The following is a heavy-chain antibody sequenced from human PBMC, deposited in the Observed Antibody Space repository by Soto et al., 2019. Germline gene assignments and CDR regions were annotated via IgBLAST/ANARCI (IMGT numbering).Heavy chain of an antibody. V-gene: IGHV4-59*01. CDR2: IYYSGST. Sequence: SSETLSLTCTVSDVSISSYYGSWIRQPPGTGLERIEYIYYSGSTNYNPPLKSQVTISVDTSKNQYSLKLSSVTAEDTAVYYCARDKAAAGVLYYYYGMDVWGQGTTVTVSS. CDR3: ARDKAAAGVLYYYYGMDV. J-gene: IGHJ6*02. D-gene: IGHD6-13*01. CDR1: DVSISSYY.